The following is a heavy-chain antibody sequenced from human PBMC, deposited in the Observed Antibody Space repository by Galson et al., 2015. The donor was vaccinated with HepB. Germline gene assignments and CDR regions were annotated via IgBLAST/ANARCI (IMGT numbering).Heavy chain of an antibody. CDR3: GRQTHHQNPMDV. Sequence: ETLSLTCTVSGGSISDHYWSWIRQSPGKGLEWIGYIYYSDTWTTNYNPSLRSRVTISFDTSNNQASLELSSVTAADTAMYYCGRQTHHQNPMDVWGQGTTVTVS. CDR1: GGSISDHY. V-gene: IGHV4-59*08. D-gene: IGHD1-14*01. CDR2: IYYSDTWTT. J-gene: IGHJ6*02.